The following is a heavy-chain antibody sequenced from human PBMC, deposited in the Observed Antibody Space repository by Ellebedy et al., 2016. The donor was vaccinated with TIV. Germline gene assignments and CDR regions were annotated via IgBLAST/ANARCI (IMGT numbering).Heavy chain of an antibody. CDR3: ARGLSIPVFGFLIPHYFDY. J-gene: IGHJ4*02. V-gene: IGHV4-34*01. CDR2: INHSGST. CDR1: GGSFSGYY. D-gene: IGHD3-10*02. Sequence: SETLSLTXAVYGGSFSGYYWSWIRQPPGKGLEWIGEINHSGSTNYNPSLKSRVTISVDTSKNQFSLKLSSVTAADTAVYYCARGLSIPVFGFLIPHYFDYWGQGTLVTVSS.